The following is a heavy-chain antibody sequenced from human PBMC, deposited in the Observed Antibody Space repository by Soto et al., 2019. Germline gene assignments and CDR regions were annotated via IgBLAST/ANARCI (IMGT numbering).Heavy chain of an antibody. CDR2: IYRTGST. CDR3: ASRDPGTSVDY. D-gene: IGHD1-7*01. J-gene: IGHJ4*02. V-gene: IGHV4-4*02. Sequence: QVQLQESGPGLVKPSGTLSLTCAVSGGSFTSNNWWTWVRQPPGQGLEWIGEIYRTGSTNYNPSLKSRVNISLDKSENQFSLKVTYLTAADTAVYYCASRDPGTSVDYWGQGTLVTVSS. CDR1: GGSFTSNNW.